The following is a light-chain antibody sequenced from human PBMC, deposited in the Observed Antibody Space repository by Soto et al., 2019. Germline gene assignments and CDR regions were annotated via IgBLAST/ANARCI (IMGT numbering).Light chain of an antibody. J-gene: IGLJ1*01. V-gene: IGLV2-14*03. Sequence: QSALTQPASVSGSPGQSITISCTGTSSDIGSYDYVSWYQQHPGEAPKLIMYDVNNRPSGISYRFSGSKSGNTASLTISALQAEDEADYYCISYTTTTTRVFGTGTKLTVL. CDR3: ISYTTTTTRV. CDR1: SSDIGSYDY. CDR2: DVN.